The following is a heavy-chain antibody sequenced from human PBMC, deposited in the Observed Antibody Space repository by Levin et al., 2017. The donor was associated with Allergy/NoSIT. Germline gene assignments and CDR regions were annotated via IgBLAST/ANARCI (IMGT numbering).Heavy chain of an antibody. Sequence: RGESLKISCKASGYTFTSYAMHWVRQAPGQRLEWMGWINAGNGNTKYSQKFQGRVTITRDTSASTAYMELSSLRSEDTAVYYCARGVDDYGDYGRYNWFDPWGQGTLVTVSS. CDR1: GYTFTSYA. V-gene: IGHV1-3*01. CDR3: ARGVDDYGDYGRYNWFDP. D-gene: IGHD4-17*01. CDR2: INAGNGNT. J-gene: IGHJ5*02.